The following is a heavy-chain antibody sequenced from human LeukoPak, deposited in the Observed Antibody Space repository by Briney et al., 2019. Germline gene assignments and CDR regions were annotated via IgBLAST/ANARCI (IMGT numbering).Heavy chain of an antibody. CDR3: ARDLEDYYDSSGSFL. V-gene: IGHV3-64*01. Sequence: GGSLRLSCAASGFTFSSYAMHWVRQAPGKGLEYVSAISSNGGSTYYANSVKGRFTISRDNSKNTLYLQMGSLRAEDMAVYYCARDLEDYYDSSGSFLWGQGTLVTVSS. J-gene: IGHJ4*02. D-gene: IGHD3-22*01. CDR2: ISSNGGST. CDR1: GFTFSSYA.